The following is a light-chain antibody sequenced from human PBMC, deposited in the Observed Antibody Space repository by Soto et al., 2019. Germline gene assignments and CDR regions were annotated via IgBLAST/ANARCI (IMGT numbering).Light chain of an antibody. J-gene: IGLJ1*01. CDR3: SSYTLTYSRGVYV. V-gene: IGLV2-14*02. CDR2: DVT. Sequence: QSALTQPASVSGSPGQSITISCTGTSSNVGSYNLVSWYQQHPGKVPKLMIYDVTNRPSGVSNRFSGSKSGNTASLTISGLQAEDEADYYCSSYTLTYSRGVYVFGSGTKLTVL. CDR1: SSNVGSYNL.